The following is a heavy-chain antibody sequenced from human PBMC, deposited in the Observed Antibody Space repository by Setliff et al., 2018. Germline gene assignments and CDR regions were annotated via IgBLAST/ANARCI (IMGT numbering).Heavy chain of an antibody. J-gene: IGHJ4*02. CDR1: GDYISSQY. V-gene: IGHV4-59*11. CDR2: ISNRGST. CDR3: ALSDHYPFYYDY. D-gene: IGHD3-3*01. Sequence: PSETLSLTCTVSGDYISSQYWSWIRQPPGKGLEWIGYISNRGSTDYNPSLKSRXXISXXXXXSXXXXXXXSVTTADTAVYYCALSDHYPFYYDYWGLGTLVTVSS.